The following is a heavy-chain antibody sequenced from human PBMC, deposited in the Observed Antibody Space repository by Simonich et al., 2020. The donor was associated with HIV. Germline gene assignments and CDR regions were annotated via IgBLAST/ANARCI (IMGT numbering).Heavy chain of an antibody. D-gene: IGHD6-6*01. V-gene: IGHV3-9*03. CDR2: IRWNSGSI. CDR3: AKDRYSSSSGSFDY. Sequence: EVQLVESGGGLVQPGRSLRLSCAASGFTFDDYAIHWVRQAPGKGLEWVSGIRWNSGSIGDADSVKGRFTISRDNAKNSLYLQMNSLRAEDMALYYCAKDRYSSSSGSFDYWGQGTLVTVSS. J-gene: IGHJ4*02. CDR1: GFTFDDYA.